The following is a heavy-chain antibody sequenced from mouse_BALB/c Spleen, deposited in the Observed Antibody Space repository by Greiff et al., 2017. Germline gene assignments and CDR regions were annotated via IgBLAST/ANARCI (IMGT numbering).Heavy chain of an antibody. Sequence: EVQLVESGGGLVKPGGSLKLSCAASGFTFSDYYMYWVRQTPEKRLEWVETISDGGSYTYYPDSVKGRFTISRDNAKNNLYLQMSSLKSEDTAMYYCARDHDGLDYWGQGTTLTVSS. CDR3: ARDHDGLDY. J-gene: IGHJ2*01. D-gene: IGHD2-3*01. CDR1: GFTFSDYY. V-gene: IGHV5-4*02. CDR2: ISDGGSYT.